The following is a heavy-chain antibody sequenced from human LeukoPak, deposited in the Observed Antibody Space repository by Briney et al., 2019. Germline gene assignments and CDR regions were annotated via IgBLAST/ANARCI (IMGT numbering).Heavy chain of an antibody. J-gene: IGHJ4*02. CDR2: TYY. V-gene: IGHV4-59*08. CDR1: GASISALY. D-gene: IGHD6-13*01. CDR3: ARHHGHQFSDSWYLRGSFDY. Sequence: PSETLSLTCAVYGASISALYWGWIRQSPGKGLEWIGYTYYNPSLKSRVTISLDTSKNRFSLRVNSVTAADTAIYYCARHHGHQFSDSWYLRGSFDYWGRGILVAVSS.